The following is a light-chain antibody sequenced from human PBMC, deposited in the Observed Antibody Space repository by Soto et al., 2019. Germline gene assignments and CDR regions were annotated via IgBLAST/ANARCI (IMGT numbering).Light chain of an antibody. CDR3: AAWDDSRNGYV. CDR2: SND. V-gene: IGLV1-44*01. CDR1: SSNIGSNS. J-gene: IGLJ1*01. Sequence: QSALTQPPSGSGTPGQRVTLSCSGSSSNIGSNSVNWYQQLPGTAPKLLIYSNDRRPSGVPDRFSGSKSGTSASLAISGLQSEDEADYYWAAWDDSRNGYVFGTG.